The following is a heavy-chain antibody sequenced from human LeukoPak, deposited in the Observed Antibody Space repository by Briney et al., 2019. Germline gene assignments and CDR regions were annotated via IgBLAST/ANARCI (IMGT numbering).Heavy chain of an antibody. J-gene: IGHJ4*02. CDR3: ARLYCSSTSCYLGVDY. CDR2: IYTSGST. Sequence: NTSETLFLTFTVPAGSISSDYWSWIRQTPGKGLGWIGYIYTSGSTNYNPSLKSRVTISVDTSKNQFSLKLSSVTAADTAVYYCARLYCSSTSCYLGVDYWGQGTLVTVSS. CDR1: AGSISSDY. V-gene: IGHV4-4*09. D-gene: IGHD2-2*01.